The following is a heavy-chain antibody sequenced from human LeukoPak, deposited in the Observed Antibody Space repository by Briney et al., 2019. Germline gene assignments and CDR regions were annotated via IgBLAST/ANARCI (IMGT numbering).Heavy chain of an antibody. J-gene: IGHJ3*02. V-gene: IGHV3-20*04. CDR2: INWNGGST. D-gene: IGHD3-22*01. CDR1: GFTFSSYS. CDR3: ARRWIVVVIPGNDAFDI. Sequence: GPGGSLRLSCAASGFTFSSYSMNWVRQAPGKGLEWVSGINWNGGSTGYADSVKGRFTISRDNAKNSLYLQMNSLRAEDTALYYCARRWIVVVIPGNDAFDIWGQGTMVTVSS.